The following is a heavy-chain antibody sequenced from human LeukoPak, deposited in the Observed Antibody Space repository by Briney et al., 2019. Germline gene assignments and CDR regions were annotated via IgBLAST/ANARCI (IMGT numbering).Heavy chain of an antibody. Sequence: VASVTVSFTASARASTEHAITWLRQAPGQGLEWMGRIIPILGKTYYAHNFRGRVTITADKSTSKVYMEVSSMRYEDTAMYYCARPLESGGSVLDLLRLDVWGEGATVTVSS. CDR1: ARASTEHA. CDR3: ARPLESGGSVLDLLRLDV. V-gene: IGHV1-69*04. J-gene: IGHJ6*04. CDR2: IIPILGKT. D-gene: IGHD3-3*01.